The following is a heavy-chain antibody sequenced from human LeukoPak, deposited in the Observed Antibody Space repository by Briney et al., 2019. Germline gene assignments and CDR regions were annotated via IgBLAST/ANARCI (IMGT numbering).Heavy chain of an antibody. Sequence: PGRSLRLSCAASGFTFSSYAMHWVRQAPGKGLEWVAVISYDGSNKYYADSVKGRFTISRDNSKNTLYLQMNSLRSEDTAVYYCARDGGRSSEDYWGQGTLVTVSS. CDR3: ARDGGRSSEDY. CDR2: ISYDGSNK. V-gene: IGHV3-30-3*01. CDR1: GFTFSSYA. J-gene: IGHJ4*02. D-gene: IGHD3-16*01.